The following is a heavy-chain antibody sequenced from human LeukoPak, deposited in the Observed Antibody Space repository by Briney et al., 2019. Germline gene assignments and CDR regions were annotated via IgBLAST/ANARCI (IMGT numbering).Heavy chain of an antibody. J-gene: IGHJ4*02. D-gene: IGHD3-3*01. V-gene: IGHV3-30*02. CDR2: IRYDGSNK. CDR3: AKDYYDFWSGYPDFDY. Sequence: GGSLRLSCAASGFTFSSYGMHWVRQAPGKGLEWVAFIRYDGSNKYYADSAKGRFTISRDNSKNTLYLQMNSLRAEDTAVYYCAKDYYDFWSGYPDFDYWGQGTLVTVSS. CDR1: GFTFSSYG.